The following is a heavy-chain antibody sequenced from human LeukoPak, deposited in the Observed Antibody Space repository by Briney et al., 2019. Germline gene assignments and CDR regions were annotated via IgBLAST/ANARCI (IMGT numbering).Heavy chain of an antibody. CDR1: GFTFSSYG. CDR2: ISSSSSTI. D-gene: IGHD6-19*01. Sequence: GGSLRLSCVASGFTFSSYGMTWVRQAPGKGLEWVSYISSSSSTIYYADSVKGRFTISRDNAKNSLYLQLNSLRAEDTAVYYCARVTAVAGTSVGVDAWGQGILVTVS. CDR3: ARVTAVAGTSVGVDA. J-gene: IGHJ4*02. V-gene: IGHV3-48*01.